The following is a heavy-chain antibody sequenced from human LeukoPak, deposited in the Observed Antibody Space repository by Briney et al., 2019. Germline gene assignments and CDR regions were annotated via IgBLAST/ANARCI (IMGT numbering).Heavy chain of an antibody. J-gene: IGHJ4*02. V-gene: IGHV3-21*01. CDR1: GFTFRSYS. Sequence: GGSLRLSCAASGFTFRSYSMNWVRQAPGKGLEWVSSISSSSSYIYYADSVKGRFTISRDNAKNSLYLQMNSLRAEDTAVYYCARVLPRGSYFDYWGQGTLVTVSS. D-gene: IGHD1-26*01. CDR2: ISSSSSYI. CDR3: ARVLPRGSYFDY.